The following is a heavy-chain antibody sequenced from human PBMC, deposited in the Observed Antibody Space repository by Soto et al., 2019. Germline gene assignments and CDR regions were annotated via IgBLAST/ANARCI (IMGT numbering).Heavy chain of an antibody. CDR2: ISGSGRTI. Sequence: LRLSCAASGLDFSSEVMCWVRQAPGKGLEWVSSISGSGRTIYHADSMRGRFAISRDNSKNSLYLQLNNLRVDVTAVYYCAKVGPSYYYGMDVWGQGTTVTVSS. J-gene: IGHJ6*02. V-gene: IGHV3-23*01. CDR3: AKVGPSYYYGMDV. CDR1: GLDFSSEV. D-gene: IGHD1-26*01.